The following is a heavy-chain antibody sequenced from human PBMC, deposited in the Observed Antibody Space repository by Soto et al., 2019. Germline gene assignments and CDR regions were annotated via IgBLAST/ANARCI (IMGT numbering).Heavy chain of an antibody. Sequence: QVQLVESGGGVVQPGRSLRLSCASSGFTFSSYGMHWVRQAPGKGLVWVAVIWHDGSNEYYADFVKGRFSISRDNSKNTVFLQMNSLRVEDTAVYYCARNGDGMDVWGQGTTVTVSS. J-gene: IGHJ6*02. CDR1: GFTFSSYG. CDR2: IWHDGSNE. CDR3: ARNGDGMDV. V-gene: IGHV3-33*01.